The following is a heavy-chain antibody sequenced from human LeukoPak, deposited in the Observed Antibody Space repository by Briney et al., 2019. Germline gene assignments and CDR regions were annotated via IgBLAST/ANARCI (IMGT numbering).Heavy chain of an antibody. CDR3: ARDRRGYYLYYFDY. D-gene: IGHD3-22*01. CDR1: GYTFTSYA. Sequence: ASVKVSCKASGYTFTSYAMHWVRQAPGQRLEWMGWINAGNGNTKYSQKFQGRVTITRDTSASTAYMELSSLRSEGTAVYYCARDRRGYYLYYFDYWGQGTLVTVSS. V-gene: IGHV1-3*01. CDR2: INAGNGNT. J-gene: IGHJ4*02.